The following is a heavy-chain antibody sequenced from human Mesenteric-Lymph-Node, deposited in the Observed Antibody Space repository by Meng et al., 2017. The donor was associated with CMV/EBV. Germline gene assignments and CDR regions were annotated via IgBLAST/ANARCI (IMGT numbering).Heavy chain of an antibody. CDR3: ARDSYGMDV. CDR1: GFTFRSYA. V-gene: IGHV3-30*04. Sequence: GESLKISCAASGFTFRSYAMHWVRQAPGKGLEWVAAISDDGINKYYTDSVKGRFTISRDNSKNTLYLQMNSLRVEDTAVYYCARDSYGMDVWGQGTTVTVSS. CDR2: ISDDGINK. J-gene: IGHJ6*02.